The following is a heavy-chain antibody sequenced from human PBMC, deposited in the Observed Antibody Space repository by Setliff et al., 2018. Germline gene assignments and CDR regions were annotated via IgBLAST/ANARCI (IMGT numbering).Heavy chain of an antibody. D-gene: IGHD2-15*01. Sequence: SETLSLTCTVSGGSISSSSYYWGWIRQPPGKGLEWIGSIYYSGSTYYNPSLKSRVTISVDTSKNQFSLKLSSVTAADTALYYCARENGYCSGGACYFMFDYWGQGTLVTVSS. J-gene: IGHJ4*02. V-gene: IGHV4-39*07. CDR2: IYYSGST. CDR3: ARENGYCSGGACYFMFDY. CDR1: GGSISSSSYY.